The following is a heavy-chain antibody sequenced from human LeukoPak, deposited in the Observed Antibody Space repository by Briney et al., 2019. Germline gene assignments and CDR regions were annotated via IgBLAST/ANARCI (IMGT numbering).Heavy chain of an antibody. CDR2: ISYDGSNK. Sequence: GGSLRLSCAASVFTFSSYAMHGVRQAPGKGLEWVAVISYDGSNKYYADSVKGRFTISRDNSKNTLYLQMNSLRAEDTAVYYCARDGCSSTSCSQFQHWGQGTLVTVSS. CDR3: ARDGCSSTSCSQFQH. J-gene: IGHJ1*01. V-gene: IGHV3-30*04. CDR1: VFTFSSYA. D-gene: IGHD2-2*01.